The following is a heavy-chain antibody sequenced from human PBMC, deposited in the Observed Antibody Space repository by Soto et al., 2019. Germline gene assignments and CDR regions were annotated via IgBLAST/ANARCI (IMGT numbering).Heavy chain of an antibody. CDR1: GFTFSSYG. J-gene: IGHJ6*02. CDR3: AKDFVPAVGEHRYYYYGMDV. Sequence: QVQLVESGGGVVQPGRSLRLSCAASGFTFSSYGMHWVRQAPGKGLEWVAVISYDGSNKYYADSVKGRFTISRDNSKNTRYLQMNSLRAEDTAVYYCAKDFVPAVGEHRYYYYGMDVWGQGTTVTVSS. CDR2: ISYDGSNK. V-gene: IGHV3-30*18. D-gene: IGHD3-10*01.